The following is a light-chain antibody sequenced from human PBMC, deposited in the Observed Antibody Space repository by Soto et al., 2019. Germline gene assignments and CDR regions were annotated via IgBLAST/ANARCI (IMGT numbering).Light chain of an antibody. J-gene: IGKJ1*01. V-gene: IGKV3-11*01. Sequence: EIVLTQSPATLSLSPGERATLSCRASQSVSSYLAWYQKKPGQAPRLLIYDASNRATGIPARFSGSGSGTDFSLTITSLEPEDFAVYYCQQRSNWPRTCGQGTKVEIK. CDR2: DAS. CDR1: QSVSSY. CDR3: QQRSNWPRT.